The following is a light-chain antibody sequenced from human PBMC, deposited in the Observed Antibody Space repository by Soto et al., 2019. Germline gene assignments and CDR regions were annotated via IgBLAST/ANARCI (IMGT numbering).Light chain of an antibody. CDR2: DAS. Sequence: DLQLTQSPYSLSASVGYKVTITCRSSQSIRSYLNWVQQKPGKAPKLLIYDASSLQTGVPSRFSGSGSGTDFSLTISSLQPEDFATYYCQQIYSTPPWTFGQGTKVDIK. V-gene: IGKV1-39*01. J-gene: IGKJ1*01. CDR1: QSIRSY. CDR3: QQIYSTPPWT.